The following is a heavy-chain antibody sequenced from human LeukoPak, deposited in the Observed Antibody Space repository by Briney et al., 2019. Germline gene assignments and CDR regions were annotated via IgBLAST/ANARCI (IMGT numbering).Heavy chain of an antibody. CDR2: IYYSGST. CDR3: ARIEVDDSSGYLDY. V-gene: IGHV4-59*01. J-gene: IGHJ4*02. Sequence: SETPSLTCTVSGGSISSYYWSWIRQPPGKGLEWIGYIYYSGSTNYNPSLKSRVTISVDTSKNQFSLKLSSVTAADTAVYYCARIEVDDSSGYLDYWGQGTLVTVSS. D-gene: IGHD3-22*01. CDR1: GGSISSYY.